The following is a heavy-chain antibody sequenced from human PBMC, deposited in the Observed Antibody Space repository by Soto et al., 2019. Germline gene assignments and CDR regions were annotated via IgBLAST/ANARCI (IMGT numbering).Heavy chain of an antibody. D-gene: IGHD3-10*01. CDR3: ARDGGRRGGNYHYGLDV. Sequence: QVQLVESGGGVVQPGGSLRLSCAPSGFVFSTYTMHWVRQAPGKGLEWVTVISIDGSNKNYADSVKGRFTISRDNSQNTLFLKMNSLRAEDTAVYYCARDGGRRGGNYHYGLDVWGQGTTVTVSS. CDR1: GFVFSTYT. J-gene: IGHJ6*02. CDR2: ISIDGSNK. V-gene: IGHV3-30-3*01.